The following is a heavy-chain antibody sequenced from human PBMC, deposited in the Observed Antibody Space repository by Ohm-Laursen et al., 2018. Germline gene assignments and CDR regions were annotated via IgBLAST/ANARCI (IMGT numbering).Heavy chain of an antibody. CDR1: GFTFSSYG. D-gene: IGHD3-22*01. J-gene: IGHJ4*02. CDR3: ARDRFYYDSSGYGRYFDY. Sequence: SLRLSCTASGFTFSSYGMHWVRQAPGKGLEWVAVIWYDGSNKYYADSVKGRFTISRDNSMNTLYLQMNSLRAEDTAVYYCARDRFYYDSSGYGRYFDYWGQGTLVTVSS. V-gene: IGHV3-33*01. CDR2: IWYDGSNK.